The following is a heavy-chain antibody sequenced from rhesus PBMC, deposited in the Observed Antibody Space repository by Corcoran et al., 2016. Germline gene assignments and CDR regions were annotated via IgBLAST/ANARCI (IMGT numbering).Heavy chain of an antibody. CDR3: ARHRYGKGADAFDF. CDR1: GGSISSNY. D-gene: IGHD5-36*01. J-gene: IGHJ3*01. Sequence: QLQLQESGPGLVKPSETLSVTCAVSGGSISSNYWSWIRQPPGKGLEWIGRIDCRGSSTNSSPSPRCLVTMSVVTCKNQLSLKLSSVTAAVTAVYYCARHRYGKGADAFDFWGQGLRVPVSS. V-gene: IGHV4-169*01. CDR2: IDCRGSST.